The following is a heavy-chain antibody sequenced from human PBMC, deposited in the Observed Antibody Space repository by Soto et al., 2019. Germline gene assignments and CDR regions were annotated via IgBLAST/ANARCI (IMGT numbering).Heavy chain of an antibody. J-gene: IGHJ4*02. D-gene: IGHD1-26*01. V-gene: IGHV3-7*04. Sequence: EDQLVESGGGLVQPGGSLRLTCAVSGFSFRSDWMNWVRQAPGKGLEWVAHTNQDGSEKYYLDSVKGRFTISRDNAKNSLYLQMNSLRAEDTAVYYCSGGVGDAIWGQGTLVTVSS. CDR1: GFSFRSDW. CDR3: SGGVGDAI. CDR2: TNQDGSEK.